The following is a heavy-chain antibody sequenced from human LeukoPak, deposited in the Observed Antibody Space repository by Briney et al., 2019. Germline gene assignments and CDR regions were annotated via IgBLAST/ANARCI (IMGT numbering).Heavy chain of an antibody. CDR2: IYSDGST. Sequence: PGGSLRLSCAASGFTVGSNYMTWVRQAPGKGLEWLSVIYSDGSTYYADSVKGRFTISRDNSKNTLYLQMNSLRADDTAVYYCARYYASGNYYTDSWGQGTLVIVSS. D-gene: IGHD3-10*01. J-gene: IGHJ4*02. CDR3: ARYYASGNYYTDS. V-gene: IGHV3-66*01. CDR1: GFTVGSNY.